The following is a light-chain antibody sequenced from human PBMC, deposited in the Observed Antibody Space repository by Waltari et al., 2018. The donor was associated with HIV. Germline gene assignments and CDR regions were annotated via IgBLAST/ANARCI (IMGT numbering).Light chain of an antibody. CDR1: QKILFSSTNKNY. V-gene: IGKV4-1*01. J-gene: IGKJ1*01. Sequence: DIVLTQSPDSLAVSLGERATMNCKSSQKILFSSTNKNYLSWYQQRPGQPPRLLIYWASSRESGVRERFTGSVSGTNFTLTISRLQADDVAVYFCQQYYSTPRTFGQGTKV. CDR3: QQYYSTPRT. CDR2: WAS.